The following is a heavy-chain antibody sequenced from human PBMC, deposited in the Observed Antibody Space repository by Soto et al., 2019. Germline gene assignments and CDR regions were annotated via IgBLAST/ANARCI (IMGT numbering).Heavy chain of an antibody. D-gene: IGHD3-22*01. CDR3: RTSDYYDSSGVGAFDI. V-gene: IGHV4-39*01. J-gene: IGHJ3*02. Sequence: QLQLQESGPGLVKPSETLSLTCTVSGGSISSSSYYWGWIRQPPGKGLEWIGSIYYSGSSYYNPSLKSRVTISVDPSKTQFSLKLSSVTAADTAVYYCRTSDYYDSSGVGAFDIWGQGTMVTVSS. CDR1: GGSISSSSYY. CDR2: IYYSGSS.